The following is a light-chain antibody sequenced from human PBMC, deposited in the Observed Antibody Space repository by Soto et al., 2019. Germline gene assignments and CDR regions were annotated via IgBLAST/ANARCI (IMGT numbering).Light chain of an antibody. V-gene: IGLV1-44*01. Sequence: QSVLTQPPSASGTPGQRVTISCSGSSSNIGSNTVNWYQQLPGTAPKLLIYNNNQRPSGVPARFSGSKSGTSASLAISGLQSEDEADYYCAAWDDNLNGVVFGGGTKVTVL. CDR3: AAWDDNLNGVV. J-gene: IGLJ2*01. CDR2: NNN. CDR1: SSNIGSNT.